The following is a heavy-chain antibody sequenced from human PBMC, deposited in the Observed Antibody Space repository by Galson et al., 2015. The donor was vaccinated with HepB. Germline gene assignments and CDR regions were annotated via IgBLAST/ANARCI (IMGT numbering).Heavy chain of an antibody. D-gene: IGHD2-15*01. Sequence: SVKVSCKASGYTFTNDFIHWVRQAPAQGLEWMGLINPDDVRTSSAQKFQGRVIMTTDTSTTTVYMELSSLRSDDTAVYYCAKDSSRGLGVVAAAAPQYYFDYWGQGTLVTVSS. CDR3: AKDSSRGLGVVAAAAPQYYFDY. J-gene: IGHJ4*02. CDR2: INPDDVRT. V-gene: IGHV1-46*01. CDR1: GYTFTNDF.